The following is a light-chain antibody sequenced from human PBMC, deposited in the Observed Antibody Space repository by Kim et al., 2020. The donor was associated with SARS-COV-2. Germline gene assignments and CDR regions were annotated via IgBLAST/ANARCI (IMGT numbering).Light chain of an antibody. Sequence: ASRSVSRSCLAGYQQKPGQAPRLLSYDASSRATGSPDRFSGSGSGTDLALTISRLEPEDFAVYYYQQYGTSPQIIFDPATSPQNNFGRGTKVDIK. CDR1: RSVSRSC. V-gene: IGKV3-20*01. CDR3: QQYGTSPQIIFDPATSPQNN. J-gene: IGKJ3*01. CDR2: DAS.